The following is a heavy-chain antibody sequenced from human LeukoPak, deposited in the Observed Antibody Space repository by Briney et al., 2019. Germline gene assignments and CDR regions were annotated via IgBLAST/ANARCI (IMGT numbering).Heavy chain of an antibody. CDR3: AKEGARLGTAVSGPFDY. J-gene: IGHJ4*02. CDR1: GFTFSSYD. Sequence: GGSLRLSCAASGFTFSSYDMHWVRQATGRGLEWVSAIGTAGDTYYPGSVKGRFTISRENAKNSLYLQMNSLRPEDTALYYCAKEGARLGTAVSGPFDYWGQGTLVTVSP. D-gene: IGHD6-19*01. V-gene: IGHV3-13*01. CDR2: IGTAGDT.